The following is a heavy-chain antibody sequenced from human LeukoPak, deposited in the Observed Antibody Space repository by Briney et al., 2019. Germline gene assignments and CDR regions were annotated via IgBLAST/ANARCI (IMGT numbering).Heavy chain of an antibody. CDR2: IGTAGDP. D-gene: IGHD6-13*01. V-gene: IGHV3-13*05. CDR1: GFTFSSYD. J-gene: IGHJ6*04. Sequence: GGSLRLSCAASGFTFSSYDMHWVRQATGKGLEWVSAIGTAGDPYYPGSVKGRFTISRENAKNSLYLQMNSLRAGDTAVYYCARALGAAAGPYYYYYGMDVWGKETTVTVSS. CDR3: ARALGAAAGPYYYYYGMDV.